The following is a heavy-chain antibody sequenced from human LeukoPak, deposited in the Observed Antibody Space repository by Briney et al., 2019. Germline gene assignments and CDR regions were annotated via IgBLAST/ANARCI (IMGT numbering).Heavy chain of an antibody. CDR2: ISASDGKT. D-gene: IGHD2-2*01. Sequence: ASLKLSCKVSGYTFTSYGISWVRQAPGQGLEWIGWISASDGKTNHEQELQRRLTMPTDARTSTAYIELRSLRPDDAVVYYCGRDFRRGLGYRSSTSCYSLRYWGEGTLVRVPS. CDR1: GYTFTSYG. V-gene: IGHV1-18*01. CDR3: GRDFRRGLGYRSSTSCYSLRY. J-gene: IGHJ4*02.